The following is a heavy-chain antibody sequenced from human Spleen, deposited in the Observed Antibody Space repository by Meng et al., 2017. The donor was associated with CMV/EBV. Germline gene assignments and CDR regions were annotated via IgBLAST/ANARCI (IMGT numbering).Heavy chain of an antibody. Sequence: SETLSLTCTVSGGSISSTSYYWGWIRQPPGKGLEWIGSIYYSGDTYYNPSLKSRVTVSVDTSKRQLSLNLSPVTAADTAVYYCARGLSVVLYAMDVWGQGTAVTVSS. CDR2: IYYSGDT. CDR1: GGSISSTSYY. V-gene: IGHV4-39*01. J-gene: IGHJ6*02. D-gene: IGHD2-2*01. CDR3: ARGLSVVLYAMDV.